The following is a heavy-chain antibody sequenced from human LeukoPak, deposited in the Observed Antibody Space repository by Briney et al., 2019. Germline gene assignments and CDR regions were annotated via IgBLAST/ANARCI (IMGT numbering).Heavy chain of an antibody. J-gene: IGHJ6*02. Sequence: AQTLSLTCTVSGDSISGVGYYWSWIRQHPDKGLEWIGYIYYTGSTYYSPSLKSRVTISVDTSKNQFSLKLSSVTAADTAVYYCARARGLANYYYYGMDVWGQGTTVTVCS. CDR1: GDSISGVGYY. CDR3: ARARGLANYYYYGMDV. V-gene: IGHV4-31*03. CDR2: IYYTGST. D-gene: IGHD6-19*01.